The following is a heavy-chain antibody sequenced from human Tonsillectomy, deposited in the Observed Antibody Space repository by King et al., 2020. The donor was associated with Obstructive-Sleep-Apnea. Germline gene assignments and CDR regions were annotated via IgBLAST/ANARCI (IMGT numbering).Heavy chain of an antibody. CDR3: AKDPRDGYNYVGDYSYGMDV. V-gene: IGHV3-30*18. J-gene: IGHJ6*02. CDR2: ISYDGSNK. D-gene: IGHD5-24*01. CDR1: GLTFSSYG. Sequence: VQLVESGGGVVQPGSSLRLSCAASGLTFSSYGMYWVRQAPGEGLEWVAVISYDGSNKYYIDSVKGRFTISRDNSKKMVYLQMNSLRGEDTAVYYCAKDPRDGYNYVGDYSYGMDVWGQGTTVTVSS.